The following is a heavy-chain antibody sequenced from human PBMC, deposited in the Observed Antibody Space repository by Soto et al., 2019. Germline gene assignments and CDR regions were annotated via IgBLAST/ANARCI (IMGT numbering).Heavy chain of an antibody. CDR2: ISSSSSYI. CDR1: GFTFSSYS. D-gene: IGHD4-4*01. Sequence: SGGSLRLSCAASGFTFSSYSMNWVRQAPGKGLEWVSSISSSSSYIYYADSVKGRFTISRDNAKNSLYLQMNSLRAEDTAVYYCARDRSVLIQDTVTSERNYYYYYMDVWGKGTTVTVSS. J-gene: IGHJ6*03. CDR3: ARDRSVLIQDTVTSERNYYYYYMDV. V-gene: IGHV3-21*01.